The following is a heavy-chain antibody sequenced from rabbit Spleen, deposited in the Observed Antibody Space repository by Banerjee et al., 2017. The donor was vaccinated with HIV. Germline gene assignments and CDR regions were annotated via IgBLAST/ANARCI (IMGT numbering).Heavy chain of an antibody. CDR3: ARETSSGWGIVSFYFNL. CDR2: IYSGSSGDT. V-gene: IGHV1S40*01. Sequence: QSLEESGGDLVKPGASLTLTCTASGVSFTNSYYMCWVRQAPGKGLEWIACIYSGSSGDTYYASWAKGRITISKTSSTTVTLQMTSLTAADTATYFCARETSSGWGIVSFYFNLWGQGTLVTVS. D-gene: IGHD4-1*01. CDR1: GVSFTNSYY. J-gene: IGHJ4*01.